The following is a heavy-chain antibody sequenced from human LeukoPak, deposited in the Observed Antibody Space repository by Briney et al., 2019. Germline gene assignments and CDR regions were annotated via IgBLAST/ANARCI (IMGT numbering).Heavy chain of an antibody. CDR2: IHHSGST. D-gene: IGHD3-16*01. CDR3: ARGARSDRGLLDY. Sequence: PSETLSLTCTVSGGSISSYYWSWIRQPPGKGLEWIGYIHHSGSTYYNPSLKSRATISVDRSKNQFSLKLSSVTAADTAVYYCARGARSDRGLLDYWGQGTLVTVSS. J-gene: IGHJ4*02. V-gene: IGHV4-59*12. CDR1: GGSISSYY.